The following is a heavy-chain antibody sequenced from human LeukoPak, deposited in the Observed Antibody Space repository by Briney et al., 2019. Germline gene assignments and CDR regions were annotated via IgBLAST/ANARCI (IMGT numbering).Heavy chain of an antibody. D-gene: IGHD4-17*01. J-gene: IGHJ6*03. V-gene: IGHV3-30*02. CDR1: GFSFSTYG. CDR2: IQNVGYDK. Sequence: GGSLRLSCEASGFSFSTYGMHWVRQAPGKGLEWLAYIQNVGYDKFYADSVKGRFTISRDNSKNSLYLQMNSLRAEDTAVYYCAREYGHYYYYYMDVWGKGTTVTVSS. CDR3: AREYGHYYYYYMDV.